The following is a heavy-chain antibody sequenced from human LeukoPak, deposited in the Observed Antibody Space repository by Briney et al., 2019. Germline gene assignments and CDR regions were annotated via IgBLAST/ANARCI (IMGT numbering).Heavy chain of an antibody. V-gene: IGHV5-51*01. CDR2: IYPGDSDT. Sequence: GESLKISCKGSGYSFTGYWVAWVRQMPGKGLEWMGIIYPGDSDTRYSPSFQGQVSISADKSISTAYLQWSSLKASDTAMYYCARSYASDGSGYYFDYWGQGTLVTVSS. J-gene: IGHJ4*02. CDR1: GYSFTGYW. CDR3: ARSYASDGSGYYFDY. D-gene: IGHD3-22*01.